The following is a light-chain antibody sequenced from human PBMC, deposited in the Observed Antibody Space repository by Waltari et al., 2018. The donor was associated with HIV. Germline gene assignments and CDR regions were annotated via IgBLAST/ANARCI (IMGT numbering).Light chain of an antibody. CDR2: GAS. V-gene: IGKV3-15*01. CDR1: QGISSN. J-gene: IGKJ1*01. CDR3: QQYNNWPPRT. Sequence: MTQSPSSVSASVGDRVTITCRASQGISSNLAWYQQKPGQAPRLLIYGASTRATGIPARFSGSVSGTEFTLTISSLQSEDFAVYYCQQYNNWPPRTFGQGTKVEIK.